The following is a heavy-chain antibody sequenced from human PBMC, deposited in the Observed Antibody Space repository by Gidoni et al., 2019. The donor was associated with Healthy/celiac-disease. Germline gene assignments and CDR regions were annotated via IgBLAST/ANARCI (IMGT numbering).Heavy chain of an antibody. J-gene: IGHJ5*02. V-gene: IGHV4-34*01. D-gene: IGHD2-15*01. CDR1: GGSFSGSY. CDR2: INHSGST. Sequence: QVQLQQWGAGLLKPSETLSLTCAVYGGSFSGSYWSWIRQPPGQGLEWIGEINHSGSTNYNPSLKSRVTISVDTSKNQFSLKLSSVTAADTAVYYCARAYREYCSGGSCYPAWWFDPWGQGTLVTVSS. CDR3: ARAYREYCSGGSCYPAWWFDP.